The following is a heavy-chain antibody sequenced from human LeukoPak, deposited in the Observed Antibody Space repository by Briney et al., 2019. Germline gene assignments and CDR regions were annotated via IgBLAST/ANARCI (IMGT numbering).Heavy chain of an antibody. CDR3: ATQREYYYDSSGYPFGDFDY. D-gene: IGHD3-22*01. CDR1: GGTFSSYA. J-gene: IGHJ4*02. CDR2: IIPIFGTA. Sequence: SVKVSCKASGGTFSSYAVSWVRQAPGQGLEWMGGIIPIFGTANYAQKFQGRVTITADESTSTAYMELSSLRSEDTAVYYCATQREYYYDSSGYPFGDFDYWGQGTLVTVSS. V-gene: IGHV1-69*13.